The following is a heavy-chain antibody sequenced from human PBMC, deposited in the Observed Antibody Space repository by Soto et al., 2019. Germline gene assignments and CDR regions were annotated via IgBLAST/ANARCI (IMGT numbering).Heavy chain of an antibody. Sequence: ASVKVSCKASGYTFTNYGISWVRQAPGQGLEWMGWISAYNGHTDYAQRVQDRVTMTIDTSTSTAYMELRSLRSDDTAVYYCARRGGGSYTWFDPWGQGTLVTVSS. V-gene: IGHV1-18*01. J-gene: IGHJ5*02. CDR3: ARRGGGSYTWFDP. CDR1: GYTFTNYG. D-gene: IGHD1-26*01. CDR2: ISAYNGHT.